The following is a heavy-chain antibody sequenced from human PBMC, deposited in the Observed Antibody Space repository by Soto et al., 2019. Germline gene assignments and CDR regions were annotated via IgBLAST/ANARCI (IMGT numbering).Heavy chain of an antibody. J-gene: IGHJ2*01. CDR3: ARDGSGPQVRYFDL. Sequence: QVQLVESGGGVVQPVRSLRLSCAASGFTFRDYGMHWVRQAPGKGLEWVAMIWYDGSKEYYADSVKGRFTISRDNSKNAMYLEMNSLRAYDTATYYCARDGSGPQVRYFDLWGRGTLVTVSS. D-gene: IGHD3-3*01. CDR1: GFTFRDYG. V-gene: IGHV3-33*01. CDR2: IWYDGSKE.